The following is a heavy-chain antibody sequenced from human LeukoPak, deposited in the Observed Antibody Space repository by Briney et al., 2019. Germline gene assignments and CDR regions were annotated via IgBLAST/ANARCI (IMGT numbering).Heavy chain of an antibody. V-gene: IGHV4-59*08. CDR2: IYYSGST. CDR3: ARYAAPGYYFDY. J-gene: IGHJ4*02. CDR1: GGTTRSYY. D-gene: IGHD6-25*01. Sequence: SETLSLTCTVSGGTTRSYYWSWIRQPPGKGLEWIGYIYYSGSTNYSPSLKSRVTISVDTSKNQFSLKLSSVTAADTALYYCARYAAPGYYFDYWGQGVVVIVSS.